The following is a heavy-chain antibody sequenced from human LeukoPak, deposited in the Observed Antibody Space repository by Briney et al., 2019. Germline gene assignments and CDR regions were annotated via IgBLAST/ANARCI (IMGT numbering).Heavy chain of an antibody. CDR2: INHSGST. V-gene: IGHV4-34*01. Sequence: PSETLSLTCAVYGGSFSAYYWSWIRQPPGKGLEWIGEINHSGSTHYNPFLKSRVTISVDTSKNQFSLKLSSVTAADTAVYYCARHTLNTAEADYWGQGTLVTVSS. CDR3: ARHTLNTAEADY. D-gene: IGHD5-18*01. J-gene: IGHJ4*02. CDR1: GGSFSAYY.